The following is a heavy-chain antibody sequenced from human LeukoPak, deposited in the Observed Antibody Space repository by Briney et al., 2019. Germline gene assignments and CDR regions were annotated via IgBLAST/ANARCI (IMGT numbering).Heavy chain of an antibody. CDR3: ARGSSSSSYVY. CDR1: GGSFSGYY. CDR2: INHSGST. J-gene: IGHJ4*02. V-gene: IGHV4-34*01. Sequence: SETLSLTCAVYGGSFSGYYWSWIRQPPGKGLEWIGEINHSGSTNYNPSLKSRVTISVDTSKNQFSLKLSSVTAADTAVYYCARGSSSSSYVYCGQGTLVTVSS. D-gene: IGHD6-13*01.